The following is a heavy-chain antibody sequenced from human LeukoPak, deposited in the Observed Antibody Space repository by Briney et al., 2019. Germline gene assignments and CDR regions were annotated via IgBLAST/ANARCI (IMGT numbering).Heavy chain of an antibody. CDR2: IYYSGST. CDR3: ARGRVPFDP. V-gene: IGHV4-59*11. J-gene: IGHJ5*02. CDR1: GGSISSHY. D-gene: IGHD2-2*01. Sequence: SETLSLTCTVSGGSISSHYWSWIRQPPGKGLEWIGYIYYSGSTNYNPSLKSRVTISVDTSKNQFSLKLSSVTAADTAVYYCARGRVPFDPWGQGTLVTVSS.